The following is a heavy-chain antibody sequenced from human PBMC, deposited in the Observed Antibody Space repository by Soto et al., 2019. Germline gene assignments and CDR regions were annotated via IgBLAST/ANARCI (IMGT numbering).Heavy chain of an antibody. D-gene: IGHD2-2*01. CDR2: ISFNSGSI. CDR1: GFTFDDYA. CDR3: VRDIEENQLLYDALDF. Sequence: SLGLSCVASGFTFDDYAMHWVRQAPGKGLEWVSGISFNSGSIGYAESVKGRFTISRDNARNSLYLQMNSLRAEDTALYYCVRDIEENQLLYDALDFWGQGTMVTVSS. V-gene: IGHV3-9*01. J-gene: IGHJ3*01.